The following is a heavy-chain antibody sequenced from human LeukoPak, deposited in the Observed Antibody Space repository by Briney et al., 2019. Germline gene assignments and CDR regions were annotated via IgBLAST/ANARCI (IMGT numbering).Heavy chain of an antibody. V-gene: IGHV4-61*02. J-gene: IGHJ6*02. CDR1: GGSISSGSYD. Sequence: SETLSLTCTASGGSISSGSYDWRWIRQPAGKGLEWIGRIYTSGSTNYHPSLQSHFTISVDTSNNHFSLKLSSVTAADTAVYYCAREVSLPERYPYCMDVWGQGTTVTVSS. CDR3: AREVSLPERYPYCMDV. D-gene: IGHD5/OR15-5a*01. CDR2: IYTSGST.